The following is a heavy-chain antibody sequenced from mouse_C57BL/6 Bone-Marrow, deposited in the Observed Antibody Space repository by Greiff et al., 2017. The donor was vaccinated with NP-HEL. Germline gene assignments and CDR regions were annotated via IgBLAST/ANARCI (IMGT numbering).Heavy chain of an antibody. CDR1: GFTFSDAW. CDR2: IRNKANNHAT. CDR3: TRYYGSFMDY. J-gene: IGHJ4*01. Sequence: EVQGVESGGGLVQPGGSMKLSCAASGFTFSDAWMDWVRQSPETGLEWVAEIRNKANNHATYYAESVKGRFTISRDDSKSSVYLQMNSLRAEDTGIYYCTRYYGSFMDYWGQGTSVTVSS. D-gene: IGHD1-1*01. V-gene: IGHV6-6*01.